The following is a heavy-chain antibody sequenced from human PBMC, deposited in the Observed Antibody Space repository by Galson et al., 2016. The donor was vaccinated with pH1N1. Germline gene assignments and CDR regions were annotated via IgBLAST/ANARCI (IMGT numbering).Heavy chain of an antibody. J-gene: IGHJ2*01. V-gene: IGHV1-69*01. Sequence: SGGTFGSYGINCVRQAPGQGVEWMGGIIPIFNTAKYAQNFQGRVTITADESTTTAYMELSSLRSEDTAVDYCAREDYYDTDLSDWYFELWGRGTLLTVSS. D-gene: IGHD3-22*01. CDR3: AREDYYDTDLSDWYFEL. CDR1: GGTFGSYG. CDR2: IIPIFNTA.